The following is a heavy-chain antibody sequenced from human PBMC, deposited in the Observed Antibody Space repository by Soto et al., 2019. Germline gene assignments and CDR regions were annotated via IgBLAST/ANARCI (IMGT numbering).Heavy chain of an antibody. CDR2: INAGNGNT. Sequence: ASVKVSCKASGFTFTSYAMLWARQAPGQRLEWMGWINAGNGNTKYSQKFQGRVTITRDTSASTAYMELSSLRSEDTAVYYCARVQLYYNDISGRPLNAFDIWGQGTKVTVSS. CDR1: GFTFTSYA. CDR3: ARVQLYYNDISGRPLNAFDI. D-gene: IGHD3-22*01. V-gene: IGHV1-3*01. J-gene: IGHJ3*02.